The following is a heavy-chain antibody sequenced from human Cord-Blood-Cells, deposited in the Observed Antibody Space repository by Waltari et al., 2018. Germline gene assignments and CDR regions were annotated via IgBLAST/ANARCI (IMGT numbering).Heavy chain of an antibody. CDR1: GYTFTSYP. CDR3: ASEVAAAGTGDY. D-gene: IGHD6-13*01. V-gene: IGHV1-3*01. CDR2: INAGNGNR. Sequence: QVQLVQSGAAVKKPGASVKVSCKASGYTFTSYPMHWVRQGRGQRLEWMGWINAGNGNRKYTQEYQGRVTITRDTCAGTAYMELSSLRSEDTAVYYCASEVAAAGTGDYWGQGTLVTVSS. J-gene: IGHJ4*02.